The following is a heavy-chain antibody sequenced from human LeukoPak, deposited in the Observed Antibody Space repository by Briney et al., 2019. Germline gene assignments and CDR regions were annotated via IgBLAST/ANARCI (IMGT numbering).Heavy chain of an antibody. CDR1: GFTFSSYE. J-gene: IGHJ4*02. CDR2: ISSSGSTI. CDR3: ARDRVRGYSYGYGDYFDY. Sequence: PGGSLRLSCAASGFTFSSYEMNWVRQAPGKGLEWVSYISSSGSTIYYADSVKGRSTISRDNAKNSLYLQMNSLRAEDTAVYYCARDRVRGYSYGYGDYFDYWGQGTLVTVSS. D-gene: IGHD5-18*01. V-gene: IGHV3-48*03.